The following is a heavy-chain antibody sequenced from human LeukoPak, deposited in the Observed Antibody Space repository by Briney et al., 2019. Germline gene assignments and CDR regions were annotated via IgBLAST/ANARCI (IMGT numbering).Heavy chain of an antibody. J-gene: IGHJ5*02. D-gene: IGHD2-15*01. CDR3: ARGTYCSGGMCLNWFDP. CDR2: ISTGSNYI. Sequence: PGGSLRLSCAASGFTFSSYSMHWVRQAPGKGLEWVSSISTGSNYIYYADSMKGRFTISRDNAKNSLYLQMSSLRAEDTAVYYCARGTYCSGGMCLNWFDPWGQGTLVTVSS. V-gene: IGHV3-21*01. CDR1: GFTFSSYS.